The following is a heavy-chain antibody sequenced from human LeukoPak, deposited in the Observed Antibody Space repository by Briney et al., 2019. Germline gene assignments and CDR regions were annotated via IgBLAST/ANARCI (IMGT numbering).Heavy chain of an antibody. D-gene: IGHD6-19*01. Sequence: KASETLSLTCTVSGDSISTYYWSWIRQPPGKGLEWIGNIYYSGITDYNPSLKSRVTISTDTSKNQFSLKLSSVTAADTAVYYCARERAMAGLLDYWGQGILVIVSS. J-gene: IGHJ4*02. CDR3: ARERAMAGLLDY. CDR1: GDSISTYY. V-gene: IGHV4-59*01. CDR2: IYYSGIT.